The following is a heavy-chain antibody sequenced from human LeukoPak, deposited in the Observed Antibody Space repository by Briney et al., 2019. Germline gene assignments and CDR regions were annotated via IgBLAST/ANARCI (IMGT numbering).Heavy chain of an antibody. CDR1: GFTFSSYS. V-gene: IGHV3-21*01. CDR2: ISSSSSYI. D-gene: IGHD4-11*01. J-gene: IGHJ4*02. CDR3: ARALHDYRGHDY. Sequence: GGSLRLSCAASGFTFSSYSMNWVRQAPGKGLEWVSSISSSSSYIYYAGSVKGRFTISRDNAKNSLYLQMNSLRAEDTAVYYCARALHDYRGHDYWGQGTLVTVSS.